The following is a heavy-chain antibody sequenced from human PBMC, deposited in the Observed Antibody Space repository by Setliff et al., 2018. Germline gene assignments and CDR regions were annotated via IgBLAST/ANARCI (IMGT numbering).Heavy chain of an antibody. V-gene: IGHV1-69*05. D-gene: IGHD5-18*01. CDR3: AREGVDTRSSTDYRFYMDV. CDR1: GGTFRSYG. Sequence: ASVKVSCKASGGTFRSYGISWVRQAPGRGLEWMGGTIPSFGSTNYAQKFQDRVTIITDESTSTAYMELSSLRTEDTAVYYCAREGVDTRSSTDYRFYMDVWGKGTTVTVS. CDR2: TIPSFGST. J-gene: IGHJ6*03.